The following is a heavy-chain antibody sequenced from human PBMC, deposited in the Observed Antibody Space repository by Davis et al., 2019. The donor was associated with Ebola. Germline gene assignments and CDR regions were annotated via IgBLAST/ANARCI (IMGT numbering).Heavy chain of an antibody. V-gene: IGHV3-7*01. CDR1: GFTFSSYW. D-gene: IGHD3-22*01. CDR2: IKQDGSEK. Sequence: GGSLRLSCAASGFTFSSYWMSWVRQAPGKGLEWVANIKQDGSEKYYVDSVKGRFTISRDNAKNSLYLQMNSLRAEDTAVYYCARDRYYYDSSGYLVGPDAFDIWGQGTMVTVSS. J-gene: IGHJ3*02. CDR3: ARDRYYYDSSGYLVGPDAFDI.